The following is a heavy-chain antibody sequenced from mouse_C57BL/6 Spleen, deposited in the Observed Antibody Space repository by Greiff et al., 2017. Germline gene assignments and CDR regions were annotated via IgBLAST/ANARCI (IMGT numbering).Heavy chain of an antibody. V-gene: IGHV14-4*01. J-gene: IGHJ3*01. CDR1: GFNIKDDY. Sequence: EVQLQESGAELVRPGASVKLSCTASGFNIKDDYMHWVKQRPEQGLEWIGWIDPANGDTEYASKFQGKATITADTSSNTAYLQLSSLTSEDTAVYYCTKGLYGSSYFAYWGQGTLVTVSA. D-gene: IGHD1-1*01. CDR2: IDPANGDT. CDR3: TKGLYGSSYFAY.